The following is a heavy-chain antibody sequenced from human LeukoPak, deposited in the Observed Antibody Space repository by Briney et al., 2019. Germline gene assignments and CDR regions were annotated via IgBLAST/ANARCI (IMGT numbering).Heavy chain of an antibody. CDR2: INQDGGRI. V-gene: IGHV3-7*04. J-gene: IGHJ4*02. CDR3: ARAEEQRWGYVDY. Sequence: TGGSLRLSCAASGFTFSSHWMNWVRRAPGKGLEWVAIINQDGGRIGYGDSVKGRFTISRDNAKSSLYLQMNSLRDEDTAVYYCARAEEQRWGYVDYWGQGTLVTVSS. CDR1: GFTFSSHW. D-gene: IGHD5-24*01.